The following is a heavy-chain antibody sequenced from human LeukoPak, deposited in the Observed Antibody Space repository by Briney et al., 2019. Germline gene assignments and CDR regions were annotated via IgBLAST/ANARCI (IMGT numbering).Heavy chain of an antibody. CDR2: ISPSGGVT. CDR3: AKAHVPTMIRGVVSSD. CDR1: GFTFSSYA. D-gene: IGHD3-10*01. Sequence: GGSLRLSCATSGFTFSSYAMSWVRQAPGKGLEWVSTISPSGGVTFYSDSVRGRFTISRDYSKDTLFLQMNSLRAEGTALYYCAKAHVPTMIRGVVSSDWGQGALVTVSS. J-gene: IGHJ4*02. V-gene: IGHV3-23*01.